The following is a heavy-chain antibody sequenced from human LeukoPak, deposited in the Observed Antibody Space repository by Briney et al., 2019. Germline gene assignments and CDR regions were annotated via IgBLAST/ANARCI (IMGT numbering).Heavy chain of an antibody. J-gene: IGHJ4*02. D-gene: IGHD5-18*01. CDR3: ARHGVGYSYGSSVDY. CDR1: GGSISSSSYY. CDR2: IYYSGST. V-gene: IGHV4-39*01. Sequence: SETLSLTCTVSGGSISSSSYYWGWIRQPPGKGLEWIGSIYYSGSTYYNPSLKSRVTISVDTSKNQFSLKLSSVTAADTAVYYCARHGVGYSYGSSVDYWGQGTLVTVSS.